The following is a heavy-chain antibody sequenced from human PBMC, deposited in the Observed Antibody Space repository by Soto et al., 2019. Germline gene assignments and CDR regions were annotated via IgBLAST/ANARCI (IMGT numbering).Heavy chain of an antibody. CDR1: GYTFTGYY. V-gene: IGHV1-2*04. Sequence: VASVKVSCKASGYTFTGYYMHWVRQAPGQGLEWMGWINPNSGGTNHAQKFQGWVTMTRDTSISTAYMELSRLRSDDTAVYYCATSGEYYYYGMDVWGQGTTVTVSS. CDR2: INPNSGGT. D-gene: IGHD3-10*01. J-gene: IGHJ6*02. CDR3: ATSGEYYYYGMDV.